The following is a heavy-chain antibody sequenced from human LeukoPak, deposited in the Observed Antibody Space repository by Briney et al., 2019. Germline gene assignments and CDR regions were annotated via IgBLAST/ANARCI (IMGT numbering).Heavy chain of an antibody. J-gene: IGHJ5*02. CDR3: ARVRKRYFDWSNWFDP. V-gene: IGHV1-2*02. CDR1: GYTFTGYY. Sequence: ASVKVSCKASGYTFTGYYMHWVRQAPGQGLEWMGWINPNSGGTNYAQKCQGRVTMTRDTSISTAYMELSRLRSDDTAVYYCARVRKRYFDWSNWFDPWGQGTLVTVSS. CDR2: INPNSGGT. D-gene: IGHD3-9*01.